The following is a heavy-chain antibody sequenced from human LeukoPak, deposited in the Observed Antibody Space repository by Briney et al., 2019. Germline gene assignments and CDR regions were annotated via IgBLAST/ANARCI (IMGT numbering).Heavy chain of an antibody. V-gene: IGHV1-69*05. CDR1: GGTFSSYA. Sequence: SVKVSCKASGGTFSSYAISWVRQAPGQGLEWVGGIIPIFGTANYAQKFQGRVTITTDESTSTAYMELSSLRSEDTAVYYCARSCGGDCYSGAFDIWGQGTMVTVSS. CDR3: ARSCGGDCYSGAFDI. D-gene: IGHD2-21*02. CDR2: IIPIFGTA. J-gene: IGHJ3*02.